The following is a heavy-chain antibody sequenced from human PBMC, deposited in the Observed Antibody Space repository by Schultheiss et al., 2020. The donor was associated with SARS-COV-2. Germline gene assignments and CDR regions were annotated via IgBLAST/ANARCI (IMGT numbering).Heavy chain of an antibody. CDR2: IYYSGST. CDR1: GGSISSGGYY. Sequence: SETLSLTCTVSGGSISSGGYYWSWIRQHPGKGLEWIGYIYYSGSTYYNPSLKSRVTISVDTSKNQFSLKLSSVTAADTAVYYCASGDVDTAMIYYGMDVWVQGTTVTVSS. V-gene: IGHV4-31*03. J-gene: IGHJ6*02. CDR3: ASGDVDTAMIYYGMDV. D-gene: IGHD5-18*01.